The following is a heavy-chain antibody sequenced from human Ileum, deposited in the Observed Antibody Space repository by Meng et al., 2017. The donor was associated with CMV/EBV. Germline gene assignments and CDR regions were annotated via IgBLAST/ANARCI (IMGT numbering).Heavy chain of an antibody. CDR3: VKEDWYFNF. Sequence: QEQLVQSGAEVKKPGASVKVSCKASGYTFNAYHVHWVRQAPGQGLEWMGWIYPQNGGTYFAQKFQGRVTMTSDTSITTAYMELSSLTSDDTAIYYCVKEDWYFNFWGQGTLVTVSS. V-gene: IGHV1-2*02. CDR1: GYTFNAYH. CDR2: IYPQNGGT. D-gene: IGHD3-9*01. J-gene: IGHJ4*02.